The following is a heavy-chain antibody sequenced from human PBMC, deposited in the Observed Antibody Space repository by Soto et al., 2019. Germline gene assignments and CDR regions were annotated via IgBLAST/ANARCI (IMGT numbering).Heavy chain of an antibody. J-gene: IGHJ5*02. CDR2: FDPEDGET. V-gene: IGHV1-24*01. D-gene: IGHD4-17*01. CDR1: GYTLTELS. CDR3: ATVGRGPDGGLAGTAGFDP. Sequence: GASVKVSCKVSGYTLTELSMHWVRQAPGKGLEWMGGFDPEDGETIYAQKFQGRVTMTEDTSTDTAYMELSSLRSEDTAVYYCATVGRGPDGGLAGTAGFDPWGQGTLVTVSS.